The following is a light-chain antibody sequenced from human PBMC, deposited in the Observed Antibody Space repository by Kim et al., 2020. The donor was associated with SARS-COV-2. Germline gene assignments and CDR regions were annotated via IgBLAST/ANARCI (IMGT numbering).Light chain of an antibody. CDR1: QGITNS. J-gene: IGKJ1*01. V-gene: IGKV1-16*02. CDR3: QQYNDYPWT. CDR2: AAS. Sequence: TYVRDRATINCRASQGITNSLAWSQQKPEKAPESLIYAASSMQSGVPSKFSGSGSGTDFTLTISSLQPEDFATYYCQQYNDYPWTFGQGTKVDIK.